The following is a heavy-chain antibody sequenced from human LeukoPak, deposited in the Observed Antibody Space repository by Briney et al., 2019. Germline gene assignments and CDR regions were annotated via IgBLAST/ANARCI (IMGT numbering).Heavy chain of an antibody. CDR3: AKEVRSSSGWYSDY. J-gene: IGHJ4*02. Sequence: GGSLRLSCAASGFTFSSYSMNWVRQAPGEGLEWVSDISGSGGSTYYADSVKGRFTISRDNSKSTLYLQMNSLRAEDTAIYSCAKEVRSSSGWYSDYWGQGTLVTVSS. CDR2: ISGSGGST. V-gene: IGHV3-23*01. D-gene: IGHD6-19*01. CDR1: GFTFSSYS.